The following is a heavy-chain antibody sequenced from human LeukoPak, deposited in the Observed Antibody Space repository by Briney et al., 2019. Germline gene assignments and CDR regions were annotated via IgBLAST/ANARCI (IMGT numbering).Heavy chain of an antibody. V-gene: IGHV4-34*01. CDR1: GGSFGGYY. D-gene: IGHD3-10*01. CDR3: ARGLMQYYYGSGSYYAYYMDV. CDR2: INHSGST. Sequence: SETLSLTCAVYGGSFGGYYWSWIRQPPGKGLEWIGEINHSGSTNYNPSLKSRVTISVDTSKNQFSLKLSSVTAADTAVYYCARGLMQYYYGSGSYYAYYMDVWGKGTTVTVSS. J-gene: IGHJ6*03.